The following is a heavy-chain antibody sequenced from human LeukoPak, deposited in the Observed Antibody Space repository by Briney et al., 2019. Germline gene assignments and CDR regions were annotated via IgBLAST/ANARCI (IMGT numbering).Heavy chain of an antibody. Sequence: PGGSLRLSCAASGFTFSSYEMNWVRQAPGKGLEWVSYISSSGSTIYYADSVKGRFTISRDNAKNSLYLQMNSLRAEDTAVYYCARLQPDPAYFDYWGQGTLVTVSS. CDR1: GFTFSSYE. V-gene: IGHV3-48*03. CDR2: ISSSGSTI. D-gene: IGHD4-11*01. J-gene: IGHJ4*02. CDR3: ARLQPDPAYFDY.